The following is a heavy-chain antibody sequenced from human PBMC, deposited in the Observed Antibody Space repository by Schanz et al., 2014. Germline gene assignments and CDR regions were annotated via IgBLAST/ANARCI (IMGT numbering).Heavy chain of an antibody. V-gene: IGHV4-4*02. Sequence: QVQLQESGPGLVKPSGTLSLTCAVSGASISSSNWWSWVRQPPGKGLEWIGEIYHSGNTNYNASLKSRVTISVDKSKNRFALKVRSVTAADTAVYYCARDSLRGATGGCGMDVWGQGTTVTVSS. CDR2: IYHSGNT. CDR3: ARDSLRGATGGCGMDV. CDR1: GASISSSNW. D-gene: IGHD2-8*02. J-gene: IGHJ6*02.